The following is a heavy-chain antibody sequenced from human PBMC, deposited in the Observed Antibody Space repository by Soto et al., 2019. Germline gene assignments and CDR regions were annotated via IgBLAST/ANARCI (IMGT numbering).Heavy chain of an antibody. CDR3: ARTDIVVVPAAIAWFDP. J-gene: IGHJ5*02. CDR2: IYYSGST. V-gene: IGHV4-59*08. Sequence: SETLSLTCTVSGGSISSYYWSWIRQPPGKGLGWIGYIYYSGSTNYNPSLKSRVTISVDTSKNQFSLKLSSVTAADTAVYYCARTDIVVVPAAIAWFDPWGQGTLVTVSS. CDR1: GGSISSYY. D-gene: IGHD2-2*01.